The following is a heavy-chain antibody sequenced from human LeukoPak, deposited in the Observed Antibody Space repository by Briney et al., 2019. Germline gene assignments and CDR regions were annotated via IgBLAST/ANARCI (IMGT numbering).Heavy chain of an antibody. CDR3: ARVGNWNYWFDP. V-gene: IGHV4-34*01. Sequence: PSETLSLTCAVYGGSFSGYYWSWIRQPPGKGLEWIGEINHSGSTNYNPSLKSRVTISVDTSKNQFSLKLSSVTAADTAVYFCARVGNWNYWFDPWGQGTLVTVSS. D-gene: IGHD1-7*01. J-gene: IGHJ5*02. CDR2: INHSGST. CDR1: GGSFSGYY.